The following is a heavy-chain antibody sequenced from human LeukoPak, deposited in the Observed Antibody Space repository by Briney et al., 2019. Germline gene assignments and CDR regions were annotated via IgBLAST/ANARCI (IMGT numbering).Heavy chain of an antibody. Sequence: GGSMRLSCAASGLAFSAYKMHWVRQAPREGLVWVSRISTDGYTTDYADFVQGRFTASRDNTKNTWSLEMNSLRAEDTAVYYCVVGGSPGYWGQGTLVTVSS. J-gene: IGHJ4*02. CDR2: ISTDGYTT. CDR3: VVGGSPGY. CDR1: GLAFSAYK. D-gene: IGHD2-15*01. V-gene: IGHV3-74*01.